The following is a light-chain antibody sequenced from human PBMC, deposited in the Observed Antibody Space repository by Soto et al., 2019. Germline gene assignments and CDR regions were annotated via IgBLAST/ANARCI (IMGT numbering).Light chain of an antibody. Sequence: QSVLTQPPSASGSPGQSVTISCTGTSSDVGGYNYVPWYQQHPGKAPKLMIYEVSKRPSGVPDRFSGSKSGNTASLTVSGLQAEDEADYYCSSYAGSNNFGVFGTGTKLTVL. V-gene: IGLV2-8*01. CDR1: SSDVGGYNY. CDR2: EVS. J-gene: IGLJ1*01. CDR3: SSYAGSNNFGV.